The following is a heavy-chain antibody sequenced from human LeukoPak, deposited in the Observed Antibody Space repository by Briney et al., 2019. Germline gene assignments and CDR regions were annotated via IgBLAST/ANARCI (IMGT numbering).Heavy chain of an antibody. D-gene: IGHD2-2*01. CDR1: GFTFSSYE. CDR2: ISSSGGTI. V-gene: IGHV3-48*03. Sequence: GGSLRLSCSASGFTFSSYEMNWVRQAPGKGLEWVSYISSSGGTIYYADSVKGRFTISRDNAKNSLYLQMNSLRAEDTAVYYCARDLSYCTITSCSYYYYGMDVWGRGTTVTVSS. J-gene: IGHJ6*02. CDR3: ARDLSYCTITSCSYYYYGMDV.